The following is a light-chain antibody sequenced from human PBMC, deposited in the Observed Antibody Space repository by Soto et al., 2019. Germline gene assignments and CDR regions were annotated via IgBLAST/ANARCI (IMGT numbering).Light chain of an antibody. CDR1: QSISSW. V-gene: IGKV1-5*03. CDR2: KAS. J-gene: IGKJ5*01. CDR3: QQHNSFSIT. Sequence: DIQMTQSPSSLSASVGDRVTITCRASQSISSWLAWYQQKPGKAPNLLIYKASSLESGVPSRFSGSGSGTEFTLTINSLQADDFATYYCQQHNSFSITFGQGTRLEI.